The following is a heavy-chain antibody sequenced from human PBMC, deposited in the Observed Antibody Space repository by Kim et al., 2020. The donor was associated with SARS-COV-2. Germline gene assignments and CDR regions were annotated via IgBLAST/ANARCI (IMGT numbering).Heavy chain of an antibody. CDR2: IYYSGST. Sequence: SETLSLTCTVSGGSISSSSYYWGWIRQPPGKGLEWIGSIYYSGSTYYNPSLKSRVTISVDTSKNQFSLKLSSVTAADTAVYYCARTAQLIWFGELNRNNWFDPWGQGTLVTVSS. CDR3: ARTAQLIWFGELNRNNWFDP. D-gene: IGHD3-10*01. V-gene: IGHV4-39*01. CDR1: GGSISSSSYY. J-gene: IGHJ5*02.